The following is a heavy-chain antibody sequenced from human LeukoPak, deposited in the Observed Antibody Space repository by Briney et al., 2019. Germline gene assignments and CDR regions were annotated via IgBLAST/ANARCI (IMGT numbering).Heavy chain of an antibody. CDR2: ISGSGGST. V-gene: IGHV3-23*01. Sequence: GGPLRLSCAASGFTFSSYAMSWVRQAPGKGLEWVSAISGSGGSTYYADSVKGRFTISRDNSKNTLYLQMNSLRAEDAAVYYCAKDQDVVVPAARSGFDYWGQGTLVTVSS. J-gene: IGHJ4*02. D-gene: IGHD2-2*01. CDR1: GFTFSSYA. CDR3: AKDQDVVVPAARSGFDY.